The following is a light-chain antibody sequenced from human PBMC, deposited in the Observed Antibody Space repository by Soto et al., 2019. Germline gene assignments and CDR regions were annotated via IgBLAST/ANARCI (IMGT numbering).Light chain of an antibody. J-gene: IGKJ5*01. CDR3: QQYGSSIT. Sequence: ESMLTQSPGTLSLSPGERATLSCRASQSVSSSYLAWYQQKPGQAPRLLIHGASSRATGIPDRFSGSGSGTDFTLTISRLEPEDFAVYYCQQYGSSITFGQGTRLEIK. CDR1: QSVSSSY. CDR2: GAS. V-gene: IGKV3-20*01.